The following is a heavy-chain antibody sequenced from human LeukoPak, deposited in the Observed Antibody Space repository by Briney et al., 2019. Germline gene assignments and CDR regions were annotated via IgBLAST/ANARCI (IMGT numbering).Heavy chain of an antibody. Sequence: SETLSLTCTVSGGSISSYYWSWIRQPPGKGLEWIGYIYYSGSTNYNPSLKSRVTISVDTSKNQFSLKLSSVTAADTAVYYCARVESGWYGDSYYYYYYMDVWGKGTTVTISS. CDR1: GGSISSYY. CDR3: ARVESGWYGDSYYYYYYMDV. CDR2: IYYSGST. D-gene: IGHD6-19*01. J-gene: IGHJ6*03. V-gene: IGHV4-59*01.